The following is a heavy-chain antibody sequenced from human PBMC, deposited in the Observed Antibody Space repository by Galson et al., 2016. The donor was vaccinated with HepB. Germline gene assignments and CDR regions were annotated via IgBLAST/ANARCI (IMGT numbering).Heavy chain of an antibody. J-gene: IGHJ4*02. D-gene: IGHD3-10*01. CDR1: GFNFSDYY. Sequence: LRLSCATSGFNFSDYYMTWIRQAPGKGLEWVPYISSAGSHTKYADSVKGRFTISRDNAKSTLSLHINSLRAEDTAVYFCAREGMIWFGESSPAPFYFDSWGQGTPVTVSS. V-gene: IGHV3-11*06. CDR2: ISSAGSHT. CDR3: AREGMIWFGESSPAPFYFDS.